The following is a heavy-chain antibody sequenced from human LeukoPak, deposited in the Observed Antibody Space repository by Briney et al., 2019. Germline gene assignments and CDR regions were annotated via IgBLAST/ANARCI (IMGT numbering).Heavy chain of an antibody. CDR1: GFSFSNYA. CDR3: VRRTPAYYFDY. Sequence: AGGSLRLSCVASGFSFSNYAMSWVCQAPGKGLEWVSAINDAGGSTYYADSVKGRFSISRDNSKNMLYLQMSSLRAEDTAVYYCVRRTPAYYFDYWGQGTLVTVSS. V-gene: IGHV3-23*01. CDR2: INDAGGST. J-gene: IGHJ4*02. D-gene: IGHD1-1*01.